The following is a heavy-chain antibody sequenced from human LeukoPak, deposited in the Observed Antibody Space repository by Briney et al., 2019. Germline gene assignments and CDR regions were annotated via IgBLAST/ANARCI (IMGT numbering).Heavy chain of an antibody. D-gene: IGHD6-19*01. J-gene: IGHJ4*02. CDR2: FSYDGSDI. V-gene: IGHV3-30*18. CDR1: GFTFSNCG. CDR3: VKEQSSGGYRVADY. Sequence: PGRSLRLSCTASGFTFSNCGLHWVRQAPGKRLEWVAVFSYDGSDIYYGDSVKGRFTISRDISENTLYLQMNSLRAEDTAVYYCVKEQSSGGYRVADYWGQGTLVTVSS.